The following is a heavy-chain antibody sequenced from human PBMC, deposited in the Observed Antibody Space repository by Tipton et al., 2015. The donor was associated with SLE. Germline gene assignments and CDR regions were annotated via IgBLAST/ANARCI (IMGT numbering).Heavy chain of an antibody. D-gene: IGHD6-13*01. CDR1: GGSISSHY. Sequence: TLSLTCTVSGGSISSHYWSWIRQPPGKGLEWIGSIYYSGSTYYNPSLKSRVTISVDTSKNQLSLKLTSVTAADTAVYYCARGGAAAAAYNWFDPWGQGTLVTVSS. CDR2: IYYSGST. V-gene: IGHV4-59*11. J-gene: IGHJ5*02. CDR3: ARGGAAAAAYNWFDP.